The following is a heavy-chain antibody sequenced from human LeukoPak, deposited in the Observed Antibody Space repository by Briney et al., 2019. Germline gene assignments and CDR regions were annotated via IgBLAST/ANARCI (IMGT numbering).Heavy chain of an antibody. CDR3: AKSIAAAGFTFDY. Sequence: GGSLRLSCAASGFTFSSYGMSWVRQAPGKGLEWVSAISGSGGSTYYADSVKGRFTISRDNSKNTLYLQMNSLRAEDTAVYYCAKSIAAAGFTFDYWGQGTLVTVSS. CDR1: GFTFSSYG. V-gene: IGHV3-23*01. J-gene: IGHJ4*02. CDR2: ISGSGGST. D-gene: IGHD6-13*01.